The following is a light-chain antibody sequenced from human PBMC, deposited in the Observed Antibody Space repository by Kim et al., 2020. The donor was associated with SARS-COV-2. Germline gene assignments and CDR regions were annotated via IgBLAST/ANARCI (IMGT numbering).Light chain of an antibody. CDR2: YDT. J-gene: IGLJ2*01. CDR1: NIGAKN. Sequence: SYELTQAPSVSVAPGKTASITCGGNNIGAKNVHWYQQKPGQAPVLVIYYDTERPSGIPERFSGSNSGNTATLTINRVEAGDEADYYCQLWDDISEQVFGGGTQLTVL. CDR3: QLWDDISEQV. V-gene: IGLV3-21*04.